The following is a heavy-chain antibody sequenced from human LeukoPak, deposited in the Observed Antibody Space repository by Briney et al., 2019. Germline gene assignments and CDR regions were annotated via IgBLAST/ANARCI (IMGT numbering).Heavy chain of an antibody. Sequence: GGSLRLSCAASGFTFSSYSMSWVRQAPGKGLEWVSSISSSGSYIYYADSVKGRFTISRDNAKNSLYLQMNSLRAEDTAVYYCAKEAGGIAVAGLAYWGQGSLVTVSS. D-gene: IGHD6-19*01. CDR2: ISSSGSYI. J-gene: IGHJ4*02. V-gene: IGHV3-21*01. CDR1: GFTFSSYS. CDR3: AKEAGGIAVAGLAY.